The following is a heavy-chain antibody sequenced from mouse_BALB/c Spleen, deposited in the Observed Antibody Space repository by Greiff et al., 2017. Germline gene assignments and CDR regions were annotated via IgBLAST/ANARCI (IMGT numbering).Heavy chain of an antibody. J-gene: IGHJ4*01. Sequence: QVQLQQPGAELVKPGASVKLSCKASGYTFTSYWMPWVKQRPGQGLEWIGEINPSNGRTNYNEKFKSKATLTVDKSSSTAYMQLSSLTSEDSAVYYCARGGSSFPMDYWGQGTSVTVSA. CDR1: GYTFTSYW. CDR2: INPSNGRT. V-gene: IGHV1S81*02. CDR3: ARGGSSFPMDY. D-gene: IGHD1-1*01.